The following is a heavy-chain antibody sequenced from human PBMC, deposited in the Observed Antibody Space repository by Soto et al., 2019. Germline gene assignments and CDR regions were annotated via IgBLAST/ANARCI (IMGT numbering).Heavy chain of an antibody. V-gene: IGHV4-4*02. Sequence: SETLSLTGIVSGGSVSSSNCWSWVRQPPGKGLEWIGEIYHSGSTTYNPSLKSRATISVDKSENQFSLRLKSVTAADTAVYYCASVGSDYDNSGYYLPCGPGTLVTVSS. CDR2: IYHSGST. CDR3: ASVGSDYDNSGYYLP. D-gene: IGHD3-22*01. CDR1: GGSVSSSNC. J-gene: IGHJ5*02.